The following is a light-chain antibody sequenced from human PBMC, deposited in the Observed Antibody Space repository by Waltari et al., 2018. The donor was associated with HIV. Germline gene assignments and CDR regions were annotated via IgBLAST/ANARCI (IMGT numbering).Light chain of an antibody. V-gene: IGLV1-40*01. CDR1: STHIGAGYD. Sequence: QTVLTQPPSVSGAPGQRVTIPCTGSSTHIGAGYDVHWYQHLPGTAPKLLIYGDSNRPSGVPDRFSGSKSGTSASLTITGLQAEDEADYYCQSYDSNLIGSDAVFGGGTKLTVL. CDR2: GDS. J-gene: IGLJ2*01. CDR3: QSYDSNLIGSDAV.